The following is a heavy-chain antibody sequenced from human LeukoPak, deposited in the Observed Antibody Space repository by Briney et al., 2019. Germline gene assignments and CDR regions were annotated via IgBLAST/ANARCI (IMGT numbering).Heavy chain of an antibody. CDR1: GFTVSSNY. CDR3: ARDYSSWYSHYMDV. J-gene: IGHJ6*03. V-gene: IGHV3-53*01. CDR2: IYSGGST. Sequence: GGSLRLSCAASGFTVSSNYMSWVRQAPGKGLEWVSVIYSGGSTYYADSVKGRSTISRDNSKNTLYLQMNSLRAEDTAVYYCARDYSSWYSHYMDVWGKGTTVTVSS. D-gene: IGHD6-13*01.